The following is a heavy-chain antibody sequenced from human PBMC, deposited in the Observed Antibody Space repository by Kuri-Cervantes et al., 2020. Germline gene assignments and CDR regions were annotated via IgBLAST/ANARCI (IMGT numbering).Heavy chain of an antibody. Sequence: ASVKVSCKASGYTFTSYGISWVRQAPGQGLEWMGWISAYNGNTSYAQKLQGRVTMTTDTSTSTAYMELRSLRSDDTAVYYCATGPNLAAAGGEGDYWGQGTLVTCSS. D-gene: IGHD6-13*01. V-gene: IGHV1-18*01. J-gene: IGHJ4*02. CDR1: GYTFTSYG. CDR3: ATGPNLAAAGGEGDY. CDR2: ISAYNGNT.